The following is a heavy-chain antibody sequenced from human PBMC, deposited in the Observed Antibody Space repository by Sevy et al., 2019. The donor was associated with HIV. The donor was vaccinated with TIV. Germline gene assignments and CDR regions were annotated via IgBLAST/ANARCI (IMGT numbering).Heavy chain of an antibody. J-gene: IGHJ2*01. CDR1: GGSISSHY. Sequence: SETLSLTCTVSGGSISSHYWSWIRQPPGKGLEWIGYMSYSGSTNYNPSLKSRVTISLDTSKNQFSLKLSSVTAADTAMYYCARSESYATTLDLWGRGTLVTVSS. CDR2: MSYSGST. CDR3: ARSESYATTLDL. D-gene: IGHD2-15*01. V-gene: IGHV4-59*11.